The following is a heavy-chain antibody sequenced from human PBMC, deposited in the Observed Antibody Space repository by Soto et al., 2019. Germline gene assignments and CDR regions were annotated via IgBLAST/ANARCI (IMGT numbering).Heavy chain of an antibody. Sequence: SETLSLTCAVYVGSFSSNWWSWVRQPPGKGLEWIGEIYHSGSTNYNPSLKSRVTISVDKSKNQFSLKLSSVTAADTAVYYCASRYYDSSGYYLNWGQGTLVTVSS. CDR2: IYHSGST. CDR3: ASRYYDSSGYYLN. CDR1: VGSFSSNW. D-gene: IGHD3-22*01. J-gene: IGHJ4*02. V-gene: IGHV4-4*02.